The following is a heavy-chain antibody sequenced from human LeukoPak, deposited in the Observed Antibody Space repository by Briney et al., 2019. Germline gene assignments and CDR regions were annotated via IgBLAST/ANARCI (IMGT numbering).Heavy chain of an antibody. V-gene: IGHV1-8*01. CDR3: ARGLGQWLGDPNWFDP. J-gene: IGHJ5*02. CDR2: MTPNTGKT. D-gene: IGHD6-19*01. Sequence: GASVKVSCKTSGYTFTNYDIYWVRQAAGQGLEWVGRMTPNTGKTGYAQKFQGRLTITRDTSMNTVYMELSSLRYDDAAVYYCARGLGQWLGDPNWFDPWGQGTLVTVSS. CDR1: GYTFTNYD.